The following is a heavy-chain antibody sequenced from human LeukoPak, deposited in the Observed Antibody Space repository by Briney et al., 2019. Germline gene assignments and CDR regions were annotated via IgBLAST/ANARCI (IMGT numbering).Heavy chain of an antibody. CDR3: AKFIRDYDFWSGSYRAQWFDP. J-gene: IGHJ5*02. Sequence: TGGSLRLSCAASGFTFNNYAMSWVRQAPGKGLEWVSAISGGGGSTFSADSVKGRFTISRDNSKGTLYLQMSSLRAEDRAIYFCAKFIRDYDFWSGSYRAQWFDPWGQGTLVTVST. CDR2: ISGGGGST. V-gene: IGHV3-23*01. D-gene: IGHD3-3*01. CDR1: GFTFNNYA.